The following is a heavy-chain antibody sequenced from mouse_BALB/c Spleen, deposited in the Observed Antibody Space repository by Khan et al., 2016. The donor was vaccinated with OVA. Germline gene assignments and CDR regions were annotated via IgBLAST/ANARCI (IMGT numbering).Heavy chain of an antibody. Sequence: QVQLKQSGPGLVAPSQSLSITCTVSGFSLTSYGVHWVRQPPGKGLEWLGVIWSGGSTNYNSALLSRLSVSKDNSKSQVFLKMNSLHTADTARYYCARDRGYDFEYFDYWSQGTTLTVSS. CDR2: IWSGGST. D-gene: IGHD2-4*01. CDR3: ARDRGYDFEYFDY. CDR1: GFSLTSYG. V-gene: IGHV2-9*02. J-gene: IGHJ2*01.